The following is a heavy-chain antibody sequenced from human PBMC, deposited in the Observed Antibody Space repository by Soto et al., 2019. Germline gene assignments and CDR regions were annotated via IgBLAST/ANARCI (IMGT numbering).Heavy chain of an antibody. CDR2: IYWDDDK. J-gene: IGHJ4*02. D-gene: IGHD3-22*01. CDR1: GFSRTTTGVG. Sequence: SGSTLVNPTQTLTLTCTFSGFSRTTTGVGVAWIRQPPGKALEWLALIYWDDDKRYNPSLKNRLTITKDTSENQVVLTMTNMDPVDSGTYYCAHRTAVYDCSGLACDYWGQGXPVTVYS. CDR3: AHRTAVYDCSGLACDY. V-gene: IGHV2-5*02.